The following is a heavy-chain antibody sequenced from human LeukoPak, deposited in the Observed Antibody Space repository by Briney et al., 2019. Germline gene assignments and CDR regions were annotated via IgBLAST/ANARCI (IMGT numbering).Heavy chain of an antibody. CDR1: GFTFSSYG. J-gene: IGHJ4*02. D-gene: IGHD3-9*01. CDR2: IRYDGSNK. CDR3: AKDGYFDWHFDY. V-gene: IGHV3-30*02. Sequence: PGRSLRLSCAASGFTFSSYGMHWVRQAPGKGLEWVAFIRYDGSNKYYADSVKGRFTISRDNSKNTLYLQMNSLRAEDTAVYYCAKDGYFDWHFDYWGQGTLVTVSS.